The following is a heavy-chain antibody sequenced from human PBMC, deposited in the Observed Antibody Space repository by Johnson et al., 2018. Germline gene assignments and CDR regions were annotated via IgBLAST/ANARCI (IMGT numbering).Heavy chain of an antibody. CDR1: GFTFSDHH. Sequence: VQLVQSGGGLVQPGGSLRLSCAASGFTFSDHHMDWVRQAPGKGLEWIGRVRNEARSYTTEYAASVKGRFTVSRDDSKNSVYLQMNSLRTDDTAAYYCARGGGIPVGYQYGIDVWGQGTPVTVSS. CDR3: ARGGGIPVGYQYGIDV. V-gene: IGHV3-72*01. J-gene: IGHJ6*02. D-gene: IGHD1-26*01. CDR2: VRNEARSYTT.